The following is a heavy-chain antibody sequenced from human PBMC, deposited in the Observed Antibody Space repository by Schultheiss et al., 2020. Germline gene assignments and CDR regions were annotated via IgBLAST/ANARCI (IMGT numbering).Heavy chain of an antibody. Sequence: SETLSLTCAVYGGSFSGYYWSWIRQPPGKGLEWIGEINHSGSTNYNPSLKSRVTISVDTSKNQFSLKLSSVTAADTAVYYCARLYCSSTSCYPIDYWGQGTLVTVSS. CDR1: GGSFSGYY. CDR2: INHSGST. J-gene: IGHJ4*02. CDR3: ARLYCSSTSCYPIDY. V-gene: IGHV4-34*01. D-gene: IGHD2-2*01.